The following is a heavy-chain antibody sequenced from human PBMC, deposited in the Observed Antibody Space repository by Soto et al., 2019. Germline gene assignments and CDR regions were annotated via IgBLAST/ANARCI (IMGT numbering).Heavy chain of an antibody. V-gene: IGHV3-7*01. Sequence: GGSLRLSCAASGFTFSSYSMSWVRQAPGKGLEWVASIKQDGSEKYYVDSVKGRFTISRDNAKNSLYLQMNSLRAEDAAVYYGARDSWGSEDVWGQGTLVTVSS. CDR2: IKQDGSEK. CDR3: ARDSWGSEDV. CDR1: GFTFSSYS. J-gene: IGHJ4*02. D-gene: IGHD7-27*01.